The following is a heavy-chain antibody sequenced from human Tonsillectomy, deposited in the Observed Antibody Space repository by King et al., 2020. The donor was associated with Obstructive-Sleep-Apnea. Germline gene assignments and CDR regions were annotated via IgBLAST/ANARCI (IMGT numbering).Heavy chain of an antibody. CDR2: VYYSGST. J-gene: IGHJ4*02. V-gene: IGHV4-59*08. Sequence: QLQESGPGLVKPSETLSLTCTVSGGSISSYYWSWIRQPPGKGLEWIGYVYYSGSTNYNPSFKSRVTISEDTSKNQFSLKLSSVTAADTAVYYCATSGYSYGPLDYWGQGTLVTVSS. CDR1: GGSISSYY. CDR3: ATSGYSYGPLDY. D-gene: IGHD5-18*01.